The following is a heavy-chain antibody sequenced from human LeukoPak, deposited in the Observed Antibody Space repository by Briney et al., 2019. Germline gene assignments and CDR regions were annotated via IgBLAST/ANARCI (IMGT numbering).Heavy chain of an antibody. CDR2: ISSSSNTI. Sequence: PGGSLRLTCAASGFTFSSNGMNWVRQAPGKGLEWVSYISSSSNTIYYTDSVKGRFTISRDNAKNSLYLQMNSLRAEDTAVYYCARDGQDDFWSGGSLLYWGQGALVTVSS. V-gene: IGHV3-48*01. J-gene: IGHJ4*02. CDR1: GFTFSSNG. CDR3: ARDGQDDFWSGGSLLY. D-gene: IGHD3-3*01.